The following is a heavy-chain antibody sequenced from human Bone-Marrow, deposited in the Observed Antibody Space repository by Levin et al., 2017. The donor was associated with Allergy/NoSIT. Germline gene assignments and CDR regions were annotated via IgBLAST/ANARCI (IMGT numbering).Heavy chain of an antibody. V-gene: IGHV3-23*01. D-gene: IGHD3/OR15-3a*01. J-gene: IGHJ4*02. CDR2: ISGSGGST. Sequence: PGGSLRLSCAASGFTFSSYAMSWVRQAPGKGLEWVSAISGSGGSTYYADSVKGRFTISRDNSKNTLYLQMNSLRAEDTAVYYCVGWVGPTGYYFDYWGQGTLVTVSS. CDR3: VGWVGPTGYYFDY. CDR1: GFTFSSYA.